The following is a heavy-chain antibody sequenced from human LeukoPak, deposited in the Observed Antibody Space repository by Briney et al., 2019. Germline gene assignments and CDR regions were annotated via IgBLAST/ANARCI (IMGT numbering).Heavy chain of an antibody. D-gene: IGHD6-13*01. CDR1: GFTVSDNY. V-gene: IGHV3-53*01. CDR3: ARDAPQVPAAGVLAS. Sequence: GGSLRLSCAASGFTVSDNYMSWLRQAPGKGLEWVSVMYSRGDTYYANSVKGRFTFSRDISKNTLYLQMNGLRVADTAMYYCARDAPQVPAAGVLASWGQGTLVIVSS. CDR2: MYSRGDT. J-gene: IGHJ5*02.